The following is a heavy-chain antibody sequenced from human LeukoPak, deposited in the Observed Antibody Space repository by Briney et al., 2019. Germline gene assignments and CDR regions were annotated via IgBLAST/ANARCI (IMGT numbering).Heavy chain of an antibody. Sequence: ASVKVSCKASGYTFTTYDINWVRQATGQGLEWMGWMNPNSGNTGYAQKFQGRVTMTRNTSISTAYMELSSLRSEDTAVYYCARGAPPLLLSYFDYWGQGALVTVSS. V-gene: IGHV1-8*02. J-gene: IGHJ4*02. CDR1: GYTFTTYD. CDR2: MNPNSGNT. CDR3: ARGAPPLLLSYFDY. D-gene: IGHD2-15*01.